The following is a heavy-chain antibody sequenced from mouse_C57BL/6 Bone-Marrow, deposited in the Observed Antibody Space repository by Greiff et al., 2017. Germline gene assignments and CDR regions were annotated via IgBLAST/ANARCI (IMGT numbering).Heavy chain of an antibody. CDR2: INPSSGYT. CDR1: GYTFTSYW. CDR3: ARRYYGSPHFDYWGQGTTLTHFDY. V-gene: IGHV1-7*01. J-gene: IGHJ2*01. D-gene: IGHD1-1*01. Sequence: QVQLQQSGAELAKPGASVKLSCTASGYTFTSYWMHWVKQRPGQGLEWIGYINPSSGYTKYNQKFKDKATLTADKSSSTAYMQLSSLTYEDSAVYYCARRYYGSPHFDYWGQGTTLTHFDYWGQGTTLTVSS.